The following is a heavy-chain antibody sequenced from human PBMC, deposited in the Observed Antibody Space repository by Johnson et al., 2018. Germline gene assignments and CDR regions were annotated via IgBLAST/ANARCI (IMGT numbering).Heavy chain of an antibody. J-gene: IGHJ1*01. D-gene: IGHD3-22*01. CDR1: GFTFDDYT. V-gene: IGHV3-43*01. CDR2: ISWDGGST. CDR3: ARDNRYDYDNSAYYFGGYFQH. Sequence: VQLQESGGGLVQAGGSLRLSCAASGFTFDDYTMHWVRQAPGKGLEWVSLISWDGGSTYYADSVKGRFTISRDNAKNSLYLQMNSLRAEDTAVEYCARDNRYDYDNSAYYFGGYFQHWGQGALVTVSS.